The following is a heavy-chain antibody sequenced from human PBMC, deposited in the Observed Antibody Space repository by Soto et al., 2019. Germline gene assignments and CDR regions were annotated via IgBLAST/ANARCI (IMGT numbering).Heavy chain of an antibody. J-gene: IGHJ4*02. CDR1: GFTFSSYA. D-gene: IGHD3-22*01. CDR3: AKNSGYYYDSTGYHFDY. CDR2: ISGSGGST. Sequence: GGSLRLSCAASGFTFSSYAMSWVRQAPGKGLEWVSAISGSGGSTYYADSVKGRFTISRDNSKNTLYLQMNSLRAEDTAVYYCAKNSGYYYDSTGYHFDYWGQGTLVTVSS. V-gene: IGHV3-23*01.